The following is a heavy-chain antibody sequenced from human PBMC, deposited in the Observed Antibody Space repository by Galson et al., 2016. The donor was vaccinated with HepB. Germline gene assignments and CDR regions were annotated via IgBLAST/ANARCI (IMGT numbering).Heavy chain of an antibody. D-gene: IGHD4-11*01. CDR3: ATERPVDYCNYGDLDY. Sequence: SVKVSCKASGGTFSNYAISWVRQAPGQGLEWMGGIIPIYGTANYAQKFQGRVTITADESTSTAYMELSSLRAEDTAVYFCATERPVDYCNYGDLDYWGQGTLVTVSS. CDR2: IIPIYGTA. J-gene: IGHJ4*02. V-gene: IGHV1-69*13. CDR1: GGTFSNYA.